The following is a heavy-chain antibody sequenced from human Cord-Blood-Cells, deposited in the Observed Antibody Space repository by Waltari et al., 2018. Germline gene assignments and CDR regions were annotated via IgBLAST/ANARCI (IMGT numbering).Heavy chain of an antibody. J-gene: IGHJ6*02. Sequence: QVQLVQSGAAVKKPGSSVKVSCKASGGTFSSYAISWVRQAPGQGLEGMGGIIPIFGTANYAQKFQGRVTITADESTSTAYMELSSLRSEDTAVYYCARGMDYDILTGSIYYYYYGMDVWGQGTTVTVSS. CDR1: GGTFSSYA. CDR2: IIPIFGTA. D-gene: IGHD3-9*01. CDR3: ARGMDYDILTGSIYYYYYGMDV. V-gene: IGHV1-69*01.